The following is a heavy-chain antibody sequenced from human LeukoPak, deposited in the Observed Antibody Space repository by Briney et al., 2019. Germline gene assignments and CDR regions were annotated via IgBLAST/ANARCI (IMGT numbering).Heavy chain of an antibody. D-gene: IGHD2-2*01. J-gene: IGHJ4*02. CDR1: GFTFSSYS. CDR3: ASKVVPAAIWYYFDY. CDR2: ISSSSSYI. V-gene: IGHV3-21*01. Sequence: PGGSLRLSCAASGFTFSSYSMNWVRQAPGKGLEWVSSISSSSSYIYYADSVKGRFTISRDNAKNSLYLQMNSLRAEDTAVYYCASKVVPAAIWYYFDYWGQGTLVTVSS.